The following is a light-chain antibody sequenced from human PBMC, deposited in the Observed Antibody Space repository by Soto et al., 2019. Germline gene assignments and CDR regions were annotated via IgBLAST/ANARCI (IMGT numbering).Light chain of an antibody. CDR3: CSYAGSSTVV. CDR2: EVS. V-gene: IGLV2-23*02. J-gene: IGLJ2*01. Sequence: QSALTHPASVSGSPGQSITISCTGTSSDVGSYNLVSWYQQHPGKAPKLMIYEVSKRPSGVSNRFSGSKSGNTASLTISGRQAEDEADYYCCSYAGSSTVVFGGGTQLTVL. CDR1: SSDVGSYNL.